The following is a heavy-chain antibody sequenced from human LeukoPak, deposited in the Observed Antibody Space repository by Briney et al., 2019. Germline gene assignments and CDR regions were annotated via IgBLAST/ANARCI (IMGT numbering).Heavy chain of an antibody. CDR1: GFTVSSNY. CDR2: IYSGGST. D-gene: IGHD2-15*01. Sequence: GGSLRLSSAASGFTVSSNYMSWVRQAPGKGLEFASIIYSGGSTYYADSLKGRFTISRDNSKNTLYLQMNSLRVEDTAVYYCARHRRYCSGDTCYSGHDYWGQGTLVIVSS. J-gene: IGHJ4*02. V-gene: IGHV3-53*01. CDR3: ARHRRYCSGDTCYSGHDY.